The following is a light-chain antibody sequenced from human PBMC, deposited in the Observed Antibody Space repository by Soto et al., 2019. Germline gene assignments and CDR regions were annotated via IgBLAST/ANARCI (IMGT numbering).Light chain of an antibody. CDR1: QSISTS. Sequence: DSRVTLSPFTVSAYIGDRVTITCRASQSISTSLAWYQQKPGKAPKLLIYAASTLHGGVPSRFSGSGSGTDFALTITSLQAEDFALYYCQQFTSYPLTFGGGTK. J-gene: IGKJ4*01. CDR2: AAS. V-gene: IGKV1-5*01. CDR3: QQFTSYPLT.